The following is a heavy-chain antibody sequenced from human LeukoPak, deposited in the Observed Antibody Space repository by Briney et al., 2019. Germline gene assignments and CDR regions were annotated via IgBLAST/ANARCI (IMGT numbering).Heavy chain of an antibody. J-gene: IGHJ5*02. Sequence: SETLSLTCAVSGGSISSGGYSWSWIRQPPGKGLEWIGYIYHSGSTYYNPSLKSRVTISVDRSKNQFSLKLSSVTAADTAVYYCARYDYYYGSGSYDLGPWGQGTLVTVSS. D-gene: IGHD3-10*01. CDR3: ARYDYYYGSGSYDLGP. CDR2: IYHSGST. V-gene: IGHV4-30-2*01. CDR1: GGSISSGGYS.